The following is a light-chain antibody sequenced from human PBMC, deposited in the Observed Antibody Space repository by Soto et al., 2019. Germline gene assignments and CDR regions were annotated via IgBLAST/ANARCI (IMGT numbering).Light chain of an antibody. V-gene: IGKV1-8*01. J-gene: IGKJ2*01. CDR3: QQYYSYPPYT. CDR1: QGISSY. CDR2: AAS. Sequence: AIRMTQSPSSFSASTGDRVTITCRASQGISSYLAWYQQNPGKAPKLLIYAASTLQSGVPSRFSGSGSGTDFTLTIGCLQSEDFATYYFQQYYSYPPYTFGQGTKLEIK.